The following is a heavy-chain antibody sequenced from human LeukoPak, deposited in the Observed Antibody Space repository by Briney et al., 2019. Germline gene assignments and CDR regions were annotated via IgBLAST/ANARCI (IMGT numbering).Heavy chain of an antibody. Sequence: SETLSLTCTVSGGSVSSGNYYWSWIRQHPGKGLEWIGYIYYSGSTYYNPSLKSRVTISVDTSKNQFSLKLSSVTAADTAVYYCAGGYSAYYFDYWGQGTLVTVSS. V-gene: IGHV4-31*03. D-gene: IGHD3-10*01. CDR3: AGGYSAYYFDY. CDR1: GGSVSSGNYY. J-gene: IGHJ4*02. CDR2: IYYSGST.